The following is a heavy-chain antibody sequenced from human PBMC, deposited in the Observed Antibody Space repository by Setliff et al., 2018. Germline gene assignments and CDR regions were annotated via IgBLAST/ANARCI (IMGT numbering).Heavy chain of an antibody. V-gene: IGHV3-23*01. J-gene: IGHJ6*03. CDR2: ISDSGGST. D-gene: IGHD2-2*01. CDR3: ARARYCSSTSCYYYYYMDV. Sequence: PGGSLRLSCAASGFTFSSYSMNWVRQAPGKGLEWVSVISDSGGSTYYADSVKGRFTISRDNSKNTLYLQMLSLRAEDTAVYYCARARYCSSTSCYYYYYMDVWGKGTTVTVSS. CDR1: GFTFSSYS.